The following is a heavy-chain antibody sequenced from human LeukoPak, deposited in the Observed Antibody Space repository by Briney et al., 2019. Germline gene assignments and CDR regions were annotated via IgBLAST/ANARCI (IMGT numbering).Heavy chain of an antibody. CDR1: GGSISSSSYY. J-gene: IGHJ5*02. Sequence: SETLSLTCTVSGGSISSSSYYWGWIRQPPGKGLEWIGSIYYSGSTYYKPSLKSRVTISVDTSKNQFSLKLSSVTAADTAVYYCARGGYYGSGNDFRFDPWGQGTLVTVSS. D-gene: IGHD3-10*01. CDR2: IYYSGST. CDR3: ARGGYYGSGNDFRFDP. V-gene: IGHV4-39*07.